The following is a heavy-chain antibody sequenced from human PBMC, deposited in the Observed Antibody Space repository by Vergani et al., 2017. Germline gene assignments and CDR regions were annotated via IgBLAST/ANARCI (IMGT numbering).Heavy chain of an antibody. V-gene: IGHV1-69*06. Sequence: VQLVQSGAEVKKPGSSVKVSCKASGGTFSSYAISWVRQAPGQGLEWMGGIIPIFGTANYAQKFQGRVTITADKPTSTAYMELSSLRSEDTAVYYCARAPKWIQLSYYFDYWGQGTLVTVSS. CDR2: IIPIFGTA. J-gene: IGHJ4*02. D-gene: IGHD5-18*01. CDR1: GGTFSSYA. CDR3: ARAPKWIQLSYYFDY.